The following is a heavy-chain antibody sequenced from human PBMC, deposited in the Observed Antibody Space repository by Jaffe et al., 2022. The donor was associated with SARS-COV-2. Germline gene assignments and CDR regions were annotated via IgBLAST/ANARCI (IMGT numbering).Heavy chain of an antibody. V-gene: IGHV1-2*04. Sequence: QVQLVQSGAEVKKPGASVKVSCKASGYTFTGYYMHWVRQAPGQGLEWMGWINPNSGGTNYAQKFQGWVTMTRDTSISTAYMELSRLRSDDTAVYYCARGGKITIFGVGKNWFDPWGQGTLVTVSS. J-gene: IGHJ5*02. CDR3: ARGGKITIFGVGKNWFDP. CDR1: GYTFTGYY. CDR2: INPNSGGT. D-gene: IGHD3-3*01.